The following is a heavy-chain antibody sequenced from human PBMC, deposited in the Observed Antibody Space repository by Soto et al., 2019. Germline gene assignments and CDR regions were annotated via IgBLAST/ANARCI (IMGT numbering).Heavy chain of an antibody. D-gene: IGHD3-3*01. CDR1: GGSISSSTYY. Sequence: QLQLQESGPRLVKPSETLSLTCTVSGGSISSSTYYWGWIRQPPGKGLEWIGSIYYSGTTYYNPSLRGRVTISVDTSKNQFSLKLSSVTAADTAVYYCATTLLRLFNWFDPWGQGTLVTVSS. CDR2: IYYSGTT. J-gene: IGHJ5*02. CDR3: ATTLLRLFNWFDP. V-gene: IGHV4-39*01.